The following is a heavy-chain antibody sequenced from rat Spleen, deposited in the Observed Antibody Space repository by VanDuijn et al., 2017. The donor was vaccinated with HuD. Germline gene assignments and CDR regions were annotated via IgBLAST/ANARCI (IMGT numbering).Heavy chain of an antibody. CDR1: GFTFTNYG. J-gene: IGHJ4*01. CDR2: IIYDGSRT. CDR3: ARHYGGYSEYVMDA. Sequence: EVQLVESGGVLVQPGRSLKLSCAASGFTFTNYGMAWVRQSPKKGLEWVATIIYDGSRTYYRDSVKGRFTISRDNAKSTLYLQMDSLRSEDTATYYCARHYGGYSEYVMDAWGQGASVTVSS. D-gene: IGHD1-11*01. V-gene: IGHV5-29*01.